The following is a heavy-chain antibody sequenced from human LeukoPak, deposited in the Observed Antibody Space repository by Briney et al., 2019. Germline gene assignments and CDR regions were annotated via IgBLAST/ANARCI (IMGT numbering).Heavy chain of an antibody. Sequence: PGGSLRLSCAASGFSFSNYAMSWVRQAPGKGLDWDSLIIACSGATFYANSVKDRRTISRDNSKNTLYLQMNSLGAEATAVYYCAKDQFLWFGELTSGSTFYYWGQGTLVTVSS. CDR1: GFSFSNYA. V-gene: IGHV3-23*01. CDR2: IIACSGAT. J-gene: IGHJ4*02. D-gene: IGHD3-10*01. CDR3: AKDQFLWFGELTSGSTFYY.